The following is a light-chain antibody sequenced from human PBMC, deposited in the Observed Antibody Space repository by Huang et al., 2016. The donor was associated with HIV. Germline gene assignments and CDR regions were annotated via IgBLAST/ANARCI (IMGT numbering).Light chain of an antibody. J-gene: IGKJ2*01. Sequence: EIVMTQSPATLSLSPGERATLSCRASQSVNSKLAWSQQKPGQAPRLLIYDASTRATGVPGRFSGSGSGTEFTLTIRSLQSEDFAVYYCQQYSKWPPNTFGQGTKLESK. CDR1: QSVNSK. CDR3: QQYSKWPPNT. CDR2: DAS. V-gene: IGKV3-15*01.